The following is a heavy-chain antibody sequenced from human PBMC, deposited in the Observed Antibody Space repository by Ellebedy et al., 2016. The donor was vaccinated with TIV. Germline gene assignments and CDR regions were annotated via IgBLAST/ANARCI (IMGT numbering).Heavy chain of an antibody. V-gene: IGHV3-23*01. Sequence: PGGSLRLSCAAPGFSFSNYAISWVRQAPGKGLEWVSGISASGAWIHYADSVKGRFTISRDNSKNTLYLQMNSLRAEDTARYYCARLLGHCSNGVCYSGRLDVWGQGTAVSVSS. D-gene: IGHD2-8*01. CDR1: GFSFSNYA. CDR3: ARLLGHCSNGVCYSGRLDV. J-gene: IGHJ6*02. CDR2: ISASGAWI.